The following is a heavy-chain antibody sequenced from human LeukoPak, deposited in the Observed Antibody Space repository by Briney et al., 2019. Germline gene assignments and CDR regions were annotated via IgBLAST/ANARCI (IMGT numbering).Heavy chain of an antibody. CDR2: LSSDNYTI. CDR1: GITFSSYS. CDR3: ARVATDGGGFDP. V-gene: IGHV3-48*01. Sequence: PGGSLRLSCAASGITFSSYSMNWVRQAPGKGLEWISYLSSDNYTIYHADSVKGRFIISRDNAKDSLYLQMNSLRAEDTAVYYCARVATDGGGFDPWGQGTLVTVSS. J-gene: IGHJ5*02. D-gene: IGHD3-16*01.